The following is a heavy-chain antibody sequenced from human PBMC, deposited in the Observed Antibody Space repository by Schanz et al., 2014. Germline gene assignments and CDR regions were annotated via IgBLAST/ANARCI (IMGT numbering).Heavy chain of an antibody. V-gene: IGHV3-11*01. D-gene: IGHD6-19*01. CDR2: ISSSSSTR. J-gene: IGHJ4*02. Sequence: QVQLVESGGGLVKPGGSLRLSCTASGFPFSDYFMAWIRQPPGRGLEWVSYISSSSSTRYYADSVKGRFTISRDNAKSSLYLQMNSLRVEDTAVYYCAASSGWHPSTDYWGQGTLVTVSS. CDR3: AASSGWHPSTDY. CDR1: GFPFSDYF.